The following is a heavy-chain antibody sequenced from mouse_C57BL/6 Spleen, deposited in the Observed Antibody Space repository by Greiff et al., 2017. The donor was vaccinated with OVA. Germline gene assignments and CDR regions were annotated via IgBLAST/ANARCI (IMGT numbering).Heavy chain of an antibody. CDR2: INPNNGGT. Sequence: EVKLQESGPELVKPGASVKMSCKASGYTFTDYNMHWVKQSHGKSLEWIGYINPNNGGTSYNQKFKGKATLTVNKSSSTAYMELRSLTSEDSAVYYCARWGALGGYAMDYWGQGTSVTVSS. CDR1: GYTFTDYN. J-gene: IGHJ4*01. V-gene: IGHV1-22*01. CDR3: ARWGALGGYAMDY.